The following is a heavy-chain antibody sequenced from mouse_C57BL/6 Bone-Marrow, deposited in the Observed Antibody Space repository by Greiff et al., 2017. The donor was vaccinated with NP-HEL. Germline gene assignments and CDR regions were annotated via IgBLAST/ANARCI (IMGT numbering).Heavy chain of an antibody. CDR3: ARRDRRCPSGSSFYWYFDV. CDR2: INPNNGGT. CDR1: GYTFTDYN. Sequence: VQLQQSGPELVKPGASVKIPCKASGYTFTDYNMDWVKQSHGKSLEWIGDINPNNGGTIYNQKFKGKATLTVDKSSSTAYMELRSLTSEDTAVYYCARRDRRCPSGSSFYWYFDVWGTGTTVTVSS. J-gene: IGHJ1*03. V-gene: IGHV1-18*01. D-gene: IGHD1-1*01.